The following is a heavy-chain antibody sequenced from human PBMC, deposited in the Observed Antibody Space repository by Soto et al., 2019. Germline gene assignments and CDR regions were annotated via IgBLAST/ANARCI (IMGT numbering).Heavy chain of an antibody. CDR3: AKFSRSGRGYYYYGMDV. V-gene: IGHV3-11*01. D-gene: IGHD2-15*01. CDR2: ISSSGSTI. J-gene: IGHJ6*02. CDR1: GFTFSDYY. Sequence: GGSLRLSCAASGFTFSDYYMSWIRQAPGKGLEWVSYISSSGSTIYYADSVKGRFTISRDNAKNSLYLQMNSLRAEDTAVYYCAKFSRSGRGYYYYGMDVWGQGTTVTVSS.